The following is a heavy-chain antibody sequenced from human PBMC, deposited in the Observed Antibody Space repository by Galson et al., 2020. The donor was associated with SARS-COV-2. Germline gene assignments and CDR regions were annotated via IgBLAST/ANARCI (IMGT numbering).Heavy chain of an antibody. Sequence: GASLKISCAASGFTFSSYAMHWVRQAPGKGLEWVAVISYDGSNKYYADSVKGRFTISRDNSKNTLYLQMNSLRAEDTAVYYCARDLGFMITFEAFDYWGQGTLVTVSS. CDR1: GFTFSSYA. V-gene: IGHV3-30*01. D-gene: IGHD3-16*01. J-gene: IGHJ4*02. CDR2: ISYDGSNK. CDR3: ARDLGFMITFEAFDY.